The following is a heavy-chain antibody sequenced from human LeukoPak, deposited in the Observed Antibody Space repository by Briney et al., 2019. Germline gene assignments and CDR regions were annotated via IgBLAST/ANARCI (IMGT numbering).Heavy chain of an antibody. CDR3: AATGGSGSYSFDP. CDR1: GFTFSSYS. D-gene: IGHD3-10*01. V-gene: IGHV3-21*01. Sequence: GGSLRLSCAASGFTFSSYSVNWVRQAPGKGLEWVSSISSSSSYIYYADSVKGRFTISRDNAKNSLYLQMNSLRAEDTAVYYCAATGGSGSYSFDPWGQGTLVTVSS. CDR2: ISSSSSYI. J-gene: IGHJ5*02.